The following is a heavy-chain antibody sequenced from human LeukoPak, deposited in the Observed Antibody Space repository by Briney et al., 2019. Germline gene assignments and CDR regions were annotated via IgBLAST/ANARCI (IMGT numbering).Heavy chain of an antibody. J-gene: IGHJ5*02. CDR2: IYYSGST. Sequence: SETLSLTCTVSGGSISSHYWSWIRQPPGKGLEWIGYIYYSGSTNYNPSLKSRVTMSVDTSKNQFSLKVISVTAADTAVYYCARVLLSSGYSTWGQGTLVTVSS. CDR3: ARVLLSSGYST. D-gene: IGHD3-22*01. CDR1: GGSISSHY. V-gene: IGHV4-59*11.